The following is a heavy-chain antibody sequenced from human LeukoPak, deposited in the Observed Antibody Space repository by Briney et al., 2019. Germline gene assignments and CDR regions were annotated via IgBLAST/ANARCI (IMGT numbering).Heavy chain of an antibody. V-gene: IGHV3-53*01. D-gene: IGHD6-6*01. J-gene: IGHJ4*02. Sequence: GGSLRLSCTVSGFTVSSNSMSWVRQAPGKGLEWVSFIYSDNTHYSDSVKGRFTISRDNSKNTLYLQMNSLRAEDTAVYYCASWGVCQLVVVGYFDYWGQGTLVTVSS. CDR1: GFTVSSNS. CDR2: IYSDNT. CDR3: ASWGVCQLVVVGYFDY.